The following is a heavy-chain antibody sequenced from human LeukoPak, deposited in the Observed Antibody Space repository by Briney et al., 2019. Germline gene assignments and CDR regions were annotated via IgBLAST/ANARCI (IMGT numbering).Heavy chain of an antibody. CDR3: ARYDFWSGYDV. CDR2: IYQSGSS. J-gene: IGHJ6*02. D-gene: IGHD3-3*01. V-gene: IGHV4-30-2*01. CDR1: GGSISSGGYS. Sequence: SQTLSLTCAVSGGSISSGGYSWSWIRQPPGKGLEWIGYIYQSGSSYCNQSLKSRVTISVDRSKNQFSLKLSSVTAADTAVYYCARYDFWSGYDVWGQGTTVTVSS.